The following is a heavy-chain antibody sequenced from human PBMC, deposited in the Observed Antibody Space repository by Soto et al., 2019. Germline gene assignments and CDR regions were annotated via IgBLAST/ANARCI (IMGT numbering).Heavy chain of an antibody. V-gene: IGHV3-23*01. CDR1: GFIFSNYV. D-gene: IGHD3-10*01. Sequence: EVQLLESGGGLVQPGGSQRLSCAASGFIFSNYVMTWVRQAPGKGLEWVSGISGSGVTYYAESVKGRFITSRDNSKNTLYLQMNTLRAEDTAVYYCATEGQFGDFDHWGQGTLVTVSP. J-gene: IGHJ4*02. CDR3: ATEGQFGDFDH. CDR2: ISGSGVT.